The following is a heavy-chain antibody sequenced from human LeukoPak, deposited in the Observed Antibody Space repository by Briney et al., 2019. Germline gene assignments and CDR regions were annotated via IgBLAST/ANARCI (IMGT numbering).Heavy chain of an antibody. D-gene: IGHD6-13*01. V-gene: IGHV4-34*01. CDR3: ARGGESSLPLDY. CDR1: GGSFSGYY. J-gene: IGHJ4*02. CDR2: INHSGIT. Sequence: ASETLSLTCAVYGGSFSGYYWSWIRQPPGKGLEWIGEINHSGITNYNPSLKSRVTTSVDTSKNQFSLKLTSVTAADTAVYYCARGGESSLPLDYWGQGTLVTVSS.